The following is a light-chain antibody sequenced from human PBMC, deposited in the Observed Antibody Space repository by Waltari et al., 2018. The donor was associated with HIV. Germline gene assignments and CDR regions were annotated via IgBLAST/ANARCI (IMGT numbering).Light chain of an antibody. CDR3: YSTDSSGNHRV. CDR2: VDT. Sequence: SYELTQPPSVSVSPGQTATITCSGVPLPNKSSSWYQQKSGQAPVLVIYVDTKRPSGIPERFSGSSSGTMATLTISGAQVEDEADYYCYSTDSSGNHRVFGGGTKLTVL. CDR1: PLPNKS. J-gene: IGLJ3*02. V-gene: IGLV3-10*01.